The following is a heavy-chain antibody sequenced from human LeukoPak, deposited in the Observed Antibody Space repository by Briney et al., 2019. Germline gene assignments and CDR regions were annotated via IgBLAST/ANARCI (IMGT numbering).Heavy chain of an antibody. D-gene: IGHD1-14*01. J-gene: IGHJ4*02. Sequence: ASVKVSCKASGYSFIRYGPYWVRQAPGQGLEWMGWISPYNGNINYAQNLQGRVTMTTDTSTSTAYMELRSLRSDDTAVYYCARVDNGGFTWSLYYFDYWGQGTLVTVSS. CDR2: ISPYNGNI. V-gene: IGHV1-18*01. CDR3: ARVDNGGFTWSLYYFDY. CDR1: GYSFIRYG.